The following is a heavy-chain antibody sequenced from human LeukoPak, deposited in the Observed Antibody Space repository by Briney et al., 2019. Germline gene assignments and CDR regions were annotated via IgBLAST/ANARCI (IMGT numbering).Heavy chain of an antibody. J-gene: IGHJ6*02. D-gene: IGHD3-16*01. Sequence: GGSLRLSCAASGFTFSSYWMSWVRQAPGKGLEWVANIKQDGSEKYYVDSVKGRFTISRDNAKNSLYLQMNSLRAEDTAVYYCARSLTHYDYVWGSQHPFPYYYGMDVWGQGTTVTVSS. CDR3: ARSLTHYDYVWGSQHPFPYYYGMDV. CDR2: IKQDGSEK. V-gene: IGHV3-7*01. CDR1: GFTFSSYW.